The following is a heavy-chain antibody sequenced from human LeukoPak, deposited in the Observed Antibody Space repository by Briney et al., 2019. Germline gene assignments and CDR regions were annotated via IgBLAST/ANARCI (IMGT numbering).Heavy chain of an antibody. V-gene: IGHV3-30*04. D-gene: IGHD3-22*01. J-gene: IGHJ4*02. CDR2: ISFDGSDK. CDR1: GFTFSSYA. CDR3: ARRNHYDSKGIDY. Sequence: PGGSLRLSCAASGFTFSSYAMHWVRQAPGKGLEWVAVISFDGSDKYYADSVKGRFTISRDNSKNTLYLQMNSLRAEDTAVYYCARRNHYDSKGIDYWGQGTLVTVSS.